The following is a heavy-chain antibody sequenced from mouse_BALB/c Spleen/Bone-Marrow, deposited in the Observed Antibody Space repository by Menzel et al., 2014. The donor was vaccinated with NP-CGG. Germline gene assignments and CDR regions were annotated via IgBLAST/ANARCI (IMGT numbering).Heavy chain of an antibody. CDR1: GYTFTTYW. Sequence: VQLQQSGAELAKPGASVKMSCKASGYTFTTYWMHWVKQRPGQGLEWIGYINPSTGYTAYIQKFKDKATLTADKSSSTAYVQLNSLTSEDSSVYYCVLITPVVSDYWCQGTTRTGSS. D-gene: IGHD1-1*01. J-gene: IGHJ2*01. V-gene: IGHV1-7*01. CDR3: VLITPVVSDY. CDR2: INPSTGYT.